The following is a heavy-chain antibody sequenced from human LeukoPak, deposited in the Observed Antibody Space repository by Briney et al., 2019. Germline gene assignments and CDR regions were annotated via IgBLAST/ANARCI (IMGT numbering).Heavy chain of an antibody. Sequence: PSETLSLTCTVSGGSISSYYWNWIRQPPGQGLEWIGHIYDSGSTKYNPSLKSRVTISVDTSKNQFSLKLRSVTAADTAVYYCARGPYSYDSSGAFDIWGQGTMVTVSS. CDR2: IYDSGST. CDR3: ARGPYSYDSSGAFDI. J-gene: IGHJ3*02. V-gene: IGHV4-59*01. D-gene: IGHD3-22*01. CDR1: GGSISSYY.